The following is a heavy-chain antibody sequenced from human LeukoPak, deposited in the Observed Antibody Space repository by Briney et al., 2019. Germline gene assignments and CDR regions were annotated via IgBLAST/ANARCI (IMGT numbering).Heavy chain of an antibody. V-gene: IGHV3-23*01. CDR2: ISGSGSTT. Sequence: PGGSLRLSCAASGXTFGSYAMSWVRQAPGKGLEWVSAISGSGSTTYYADSVKGRFTISRDNSKNTLYLQMNSLRAEDTAVYYCAKVTGSGIWGQGTLVIVSS. CDR3: AKVTGSGI. J-gene: IGHJ4*02. CDR1: GXTFGSYA. D-gene: IGHD3-10*01.